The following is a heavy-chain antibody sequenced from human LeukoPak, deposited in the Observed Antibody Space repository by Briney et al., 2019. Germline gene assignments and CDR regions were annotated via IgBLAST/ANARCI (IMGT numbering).Heavy chain of an antibody. CDR1: GFTFASYV. Sequence: GGSLRLSCTASGFTFASYVMSWVRQAPGKGLEWVSGISGSGGSTYYADSVKGRFTISRDNSKNTLYLQMNSLRAEDTAVYYCAKGRGNWNDYFDYWGQGTLVTVSS. J-gene: IGHJ4*02. V-gene: IGHV3-23*01. CDR3: AKGRGNWNDYFDY. D-gene: IGHD1-20*01. CDR2: ISGSGGST.